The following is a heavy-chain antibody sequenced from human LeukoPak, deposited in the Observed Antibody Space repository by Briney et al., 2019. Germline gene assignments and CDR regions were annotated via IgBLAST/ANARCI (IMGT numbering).Heavy chain of an antibody. Sequence: GASVKVSCKASGYTFTGYYMHWVRQAPGQGLEWMGWINPNSGGTNYAQKFQGRVTMTRDTSISTAYMELSRLRSDDTAVYYCAREWDSSGWYGGYYWGQGTLVTVSS. CDR1: GYTFTGYY. D-gene: IGHD6-19*01. CDR2: INPNSGGT. CDR3: AREWDSSGWYGGYY. V-gene: IGHV1-2*02. J-gene: IGHJ4*02.